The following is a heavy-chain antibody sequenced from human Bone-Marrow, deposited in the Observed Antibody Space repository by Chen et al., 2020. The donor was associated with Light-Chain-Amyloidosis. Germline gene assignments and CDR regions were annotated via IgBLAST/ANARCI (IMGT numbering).Heavy chain of an antibody. D-gene: IGHD3-10*01. CDR1: GHTFTNYA. J-gene: IGHJ4*02. CDR3: ARDRFYGSGSYYIFDY. V-gene: IGHV1-3*01. CDR2: INAGNGNT. Sequence: QVQLVQSGAEVKKPGASVKVSCKASGHTFTNYALHWVRQAPGQRLEWMGWINAGNGNTKYSQKFQGRVTITRDTSASIAYMELSSLRSEDTAVYYCARDRFYGSGSYYIFDYWGQGTLVTVSS.